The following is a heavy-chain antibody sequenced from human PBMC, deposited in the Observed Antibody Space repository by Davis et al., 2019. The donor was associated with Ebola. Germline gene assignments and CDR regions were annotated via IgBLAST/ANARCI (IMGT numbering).Heavy chain of an antibody. Sequence: SETLSLTCTVSGASIRTEDYSWSWIRQPPGKGLEWIGYIYYSGGSYYNPSLNSRLTISLDTSKNQPSLKLNSLTAADTAVYYCARAPGRFGELIWNHNWFDPWGQGTLVTVSS. CDR3: ARAPGRFGELIWNHNWFDP. CDR2: IYYSGGS. V-gene: IGHV4-30-4*01. CDR1: GASIRTEDYS. J-gene: IGHJ5*02. D-gene: IGHD3-10*01.